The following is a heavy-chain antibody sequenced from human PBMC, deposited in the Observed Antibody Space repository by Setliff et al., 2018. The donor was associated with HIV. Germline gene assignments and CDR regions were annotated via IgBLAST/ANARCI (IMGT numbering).Heavy chain of an antibody. Sequence: SETLSLTCTVSGGSISSGSYYWSWIRQPAGKGLEWIGHIYSSGSTNYNPSLKSRVTISADTSKNQFSLNLSSVTAADTAGYFCARVYYGDLEYWGQGTLVTVSS. CDR2: IYSSGST. D-gene: IGHD4-17*01. CDR1: GGSISSGSYY. J-gene: IGHJ4*02. CDR3: ARVYYGDLEY. V-gene: IGHV4-61*09.